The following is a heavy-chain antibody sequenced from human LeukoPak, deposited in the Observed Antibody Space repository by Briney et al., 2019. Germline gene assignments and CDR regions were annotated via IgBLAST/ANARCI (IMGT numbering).Heavy chain of an antibody. CDR2: IYTSGST. J-gene: IGHJ6*03. CDR3: ASLARYCSSTSCYFPRHYYYYYMDV. CDR1: GGSISSGSYY. D-gene: IGHD2-2*01. Sequence: SETLSLTCTVSGGSISSGSYYWSWIRQPAGKGLEWIGRIYTSGSTNYNPSLKSRVTISVDTSKNQFSLKLSSVTAADTAVYYCASLARYCSSTSCYFPRHYYYYYMDVWGKGTTVTVSS. V-gene: IGHV4-61*02.